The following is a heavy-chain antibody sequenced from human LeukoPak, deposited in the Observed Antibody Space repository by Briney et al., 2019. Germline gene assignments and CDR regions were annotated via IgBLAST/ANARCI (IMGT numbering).Heavy chain of an antibody. CDR1: GFTFSSYW. J-gene: IGHJ4*02. Sequence: GGSLRLSCAASGFTFSSYWMSWVRQAPGKGLEWVSLIGGSGGGAYYADSMKGRFTILRDNSKNTLYLQMNSLRAEDTAVYYCAASRSGYYFDFDYWGQGTLVTVSS. CDR3: AASRSGYYFDFDY. CDR2: IGGSGGGA. D-gene: IGHD3-22*01. V-gene: IGHV3-23*01.